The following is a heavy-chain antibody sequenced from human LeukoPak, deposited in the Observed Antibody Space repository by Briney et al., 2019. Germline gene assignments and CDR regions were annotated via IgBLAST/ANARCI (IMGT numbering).Heavy chain of an antibody. CDR1: GGPFSGYF. J-gene: IGHJ4*02. V-gene: IGHV4-34*01. Sequence: SETLSLTCAVSGGPFSGYFWSWIRQSSGKGLEWIGEIHNSGTTNYNPSLNSRVTISEDTSKNQFYLNLSSVTAADTAVYYCARRYYYNLGSFPFDFWGQGTLVPVSS. CDR2: IHNSGTT. D-gene: IGHD3-10*01. CDR3: ARRYYYNLGSFPFDF.